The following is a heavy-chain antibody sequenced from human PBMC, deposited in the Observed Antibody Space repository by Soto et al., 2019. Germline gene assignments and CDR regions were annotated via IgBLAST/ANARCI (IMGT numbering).Heavy chain of an antibody. CDR3: ARDQYGVRGVIANYYYYGMDV. CDR2: IIPIFGTA. CDR1: GGTFSSYA. J-gene: IGHJ6*02. Sequence: ASVKVSCKASGGTFSSYAISWVRQAPGQGLEWMGGIIPIFGTANYAQKFQGRVTITADESTSTAYMELSSLRSEDTAVYYCARDQYGVRGVIANYYYYGMDVWGQGTTVTVSS. D-gene: IGHD3-10*01. V-gene: IGHV1-69*13.